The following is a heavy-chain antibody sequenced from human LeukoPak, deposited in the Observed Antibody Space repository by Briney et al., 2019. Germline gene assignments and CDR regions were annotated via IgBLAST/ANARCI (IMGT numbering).Heavy chain of an antibody. J-gene: IGHJ4*02. CDR2: ISYDGSNK. Sequence: PGGSLRLSCAASGFTFSSYAMHWVRQAPGKGLEWVAVISYDGSNKYYADSVKGRFTISRDNSKNTLYLQMNSLRAEDTAMYYCARDLPLDYWGQGTLVTVSS. V-gene: IGHV3-30*04. CDR3: ARDLPLDY. CDR1: GFTFSSYA.